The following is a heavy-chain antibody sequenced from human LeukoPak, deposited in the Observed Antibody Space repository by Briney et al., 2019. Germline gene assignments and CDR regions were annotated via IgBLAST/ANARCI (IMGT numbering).Heavy chain of an antibody. V-gene: IGHV3-74*03. CDR2: IGSDGSGT. J-gene: IGHJ4*02. CDR3: ARLGRVTGWYSVY. Sequence: GGSLRLSCAASGFTFSSYEMNWVRQAPGKGLVWVSRIGSDGSGTKYADSVKGRFTVYRDNAKTTLCLEMNSLRVEDTAVYYCARLGRVTGWYSVYWGQGAMVTVAS. D-gene: IGHD1-26*01. CDR1: GFTFSSYE.